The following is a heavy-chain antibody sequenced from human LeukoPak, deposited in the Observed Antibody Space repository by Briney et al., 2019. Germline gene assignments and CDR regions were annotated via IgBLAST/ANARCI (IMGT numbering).Heavy chain of an antibody. J-gene: IGHJ4*02. CDR3: AKDRYYDSSGYYSPFDY. Sequence: PGGSLRLSCAASGFTFSSYAMSWVRQAPGKGLEWVSAISSSGGSTYYADSVKGRFTISRDNSKNTLYLQMNSLRAEDTAVYYCAKDRYYDSSGYYSPFDYWGQGTLVTVSS. V-gene: IGHV3-23*01. CDR2: ISSSGGST. CDR1: GFTFSSYA. D-gene: IGHD3-22*01.